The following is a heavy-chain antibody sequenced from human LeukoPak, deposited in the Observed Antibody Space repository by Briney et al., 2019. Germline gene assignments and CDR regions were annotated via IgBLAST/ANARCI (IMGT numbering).Heavy chain of an antibody. V-gene: IGHV4-39*01. J-gene: IGHJ4*02. CDR3: ARGGIAAAGGQIFDY. CDR2: IYYSGST. CDR1: GDSISSSSSY. Sequence: SETLSLTCTVSGDSISSSSSYWGWIRQPPGEGLEWIGSIYYSGSTYYNTSLKSRVTISVDTSKNQFSLRLNSVTAADTAVYFCARGGIAAAGGQIFDYWGQGTLVTVSS. D-gene: IGHD6-13*01.